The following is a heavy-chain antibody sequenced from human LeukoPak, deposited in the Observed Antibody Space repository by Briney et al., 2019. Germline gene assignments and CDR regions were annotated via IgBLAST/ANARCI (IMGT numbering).Heavy chain of an antibody. CDR1: GYTFTGYY. Sequence: GASVKVSCRASGYTFTGYYMHWVRQAPGQGLEWMGWMNPNSGNTGYAQKFQGRVTMTRNTSISTAYMELSSLRSEDTAVYYCARGYGSGSYYNYPHDYWGQGTLVTVSS. D-gene: IGHD3-10*01. J-gene: IGHJ4*02. V-gene: IGHV1-8*02. CDR3: ARGYGSGSYYNYPHDY. CDR2: MNPNSGNT.